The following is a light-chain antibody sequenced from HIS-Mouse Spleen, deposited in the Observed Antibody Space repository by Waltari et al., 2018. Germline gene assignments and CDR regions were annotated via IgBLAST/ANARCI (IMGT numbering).Light chain of an antibody. CDR1: SRDVGSYNL. CDR2: EGS. J-gene: IGLJ2*01. Sequence: QSALTQPASVSGSPGQSITNSFPGTSRDVGSYNLVSWYQQHPGKAPKLMIYEGSKRPSGVSNRFSGSKSGNTASLTISGLQAEDEADYYCCSYAGSSTFEVFGGGTKLTVL. CDR3: CSYAGSSTFEV. V-gene: IGLV2-23*03.